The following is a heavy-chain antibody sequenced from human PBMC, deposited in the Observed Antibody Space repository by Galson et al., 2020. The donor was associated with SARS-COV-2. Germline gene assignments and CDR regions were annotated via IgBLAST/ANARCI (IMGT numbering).Heavy chain of an antibody. CDR1: GYTFTSYG. D-gene: IGHD3-16*02. J-gene: IGHJ3*02. Sequence: ASVKVSCKASGYTFTSYGISWVRQAPGQGLEWMGWISAYNGNTNYAQKLQGRVTMTTDTSTSTAYMELRSLRSDDTAVYYCARGGGMWQYYDYVWGSYRYPDAFDIWGQGTMVTVSS. CDR3: ARGGGMWQYYDYVWGSYRYPDAFDI. CDR2: ISAYNGNT. V-gene: IGHV1-18*01.